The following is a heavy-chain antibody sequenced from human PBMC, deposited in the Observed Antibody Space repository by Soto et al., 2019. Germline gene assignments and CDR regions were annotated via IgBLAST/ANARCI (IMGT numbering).Heavy chain of an antibody. CDR2: IVVGSDKT. CDR3: AADGGSGTFYVMDV. V-gene: IGHV1-58*01. D-gene: IGHD3-10*01. Sequence: SVKVYCKASGFTFTASAVQWVRQARGQRLEWIGWIVVGSDKTNYAQKFQERVTITRDMSTSTAYMELSSLRSEDTALYYCAADGGSGTFYVMDVWGQGTTVTVSS. CDR1: GFTFTASA. J-gene: IGHJ6*02.